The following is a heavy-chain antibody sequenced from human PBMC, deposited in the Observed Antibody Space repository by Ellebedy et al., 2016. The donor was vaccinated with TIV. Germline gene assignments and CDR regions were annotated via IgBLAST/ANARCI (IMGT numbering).Heavy chain of an antibody. J-gene: IGHJ6*02. CDR1: GYTFTSYY. V-gene: IGHV1-46*01. CDR2: INPSGGST. CDR3: AREQLAGSGSSCYGMDV. D-gene: IGHD6-6*01. Sequence: ASVKVSCXASGYTFTSYYMHWVRQAPGQGLEWMGIINPSGGSTSYAQKFQGRVTMTRDTSTSTVYMELSSLRSEDTAVYYCAREQLAGSGSSCYGMDVWGQGTTVTVSS.